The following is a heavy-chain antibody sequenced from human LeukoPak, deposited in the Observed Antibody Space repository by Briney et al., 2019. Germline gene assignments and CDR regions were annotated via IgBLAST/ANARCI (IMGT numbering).Heavy chain of an antibody. D-gene: IGHD6-25*01. CDR1: GFTFSSYT. CDR2: ISSSSDYI. Sequence: GGSLGLSCAASGFTFSSYTMNWVRQAPGKGLEWVASISSSSDYIYYAESLKGRFTVSRDNAKNSLYLQMNSLRAEDTAMYYCARVGAAGRFGAFDIWGQGTVVTVS. J-gene: IGHJ3*02. V-gene: IGHV3-21*01. CDR3: ARVGAAGRFGAFDI.